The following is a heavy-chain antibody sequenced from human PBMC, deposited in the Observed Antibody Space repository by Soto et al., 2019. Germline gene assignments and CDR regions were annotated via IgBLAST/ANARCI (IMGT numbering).Heavy chain of an antibody. D-gene: IGHD4-17*01. V-gene: IGHV3-30*18. CDR1: GFTFSSYG. J-gene: IGHJ4*02. Sequence: GGSLRLSCAASGFTFSSYGMHWVRQAPGKGLEWVAVISYDGSNKYYADSVKGRFTISRDNSKNTLYLQMNSLRAEDTAVYYCAKDPGYGDYVYYFDYWGQGTLVTVSS. CDR3: AKDPGYGDYVYYFDY. CDR2: ISYDGSNK.